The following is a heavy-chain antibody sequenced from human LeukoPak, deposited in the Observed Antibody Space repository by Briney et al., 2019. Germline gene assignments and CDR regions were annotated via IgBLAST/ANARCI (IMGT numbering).Heavy chain of an antibody. D-gene: IGHD2-2*02. J-gene: IGHJ5*02. CDR1: GYSFPNYW. CDR2: IYPGDSHT. CDR3: ARGPYAYTSSATLGSYNWFDP. V-gene: IGHV5-51*01. Sequence: GESLKISCKGSGYSFPNYWIGWVRQMPGKGLEWMGIIYPGDSHTRYSPSFQDQVTISVDKSITTAYLQWSSLKASDTAMYYCARGPYAYTSSATLGSYNWFDPWGQGSLVTVSS.